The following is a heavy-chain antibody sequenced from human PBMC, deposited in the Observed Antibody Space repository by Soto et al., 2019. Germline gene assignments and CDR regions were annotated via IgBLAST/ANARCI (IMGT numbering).Heavy chain of an antibody. CDR1: GYTFTNHG. V-gene: IGHV1-18*01. D-gene: IGHD6-19*01. CDR3: ARQKMAGNFDY. CDR2: ISAYNDDT. Sequence: QVHLVQSGAEVKKPGASVKVSCKASGYTFTNHGLNWVRQAPGQGPEWMGWISAYNDDTNFAQKFQGRVTMTTDTSTSTAYMELRSLTSDDTAVYYCARQKMAGNFDYWDQGTLVTVSS. J-gene: IGHJ4*02.